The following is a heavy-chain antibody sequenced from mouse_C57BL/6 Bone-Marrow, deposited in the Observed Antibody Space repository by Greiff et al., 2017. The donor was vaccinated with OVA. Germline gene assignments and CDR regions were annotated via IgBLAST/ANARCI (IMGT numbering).Heavy chain of an antibody. V-gene: IGHV1-64*01. Sequence: QVQLQQPGAELVKPGASVKLSCKASGYTFTSYWMHWVKQRPGQGLEWIGMIHPNSGSTNYNEKFKSKATLTVDKSSSTAYMQLSSLTSEDSAVYYCARSEDGYALDYWGQGTTLTVSS. CDR1: GYTFTSYW. D-gene: IGHD2-3*01. CDR2: IHPNSGST. J-gene: IGHJ2*01. CDR3: ARSEDGYALDY.